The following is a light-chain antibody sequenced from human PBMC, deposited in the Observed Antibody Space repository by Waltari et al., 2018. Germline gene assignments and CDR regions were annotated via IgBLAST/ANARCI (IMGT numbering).Light chain of an antibody. CDR3: HHYGSSQD. CDR1: QSVSNN. J-gene: IGKJ2*01. CDR2: GAS. Sequence: ELVLTQSPGTLSLSPGERVTLSCRASQSVSNNIAWYQLKPGQAPRLLIYGASSRATGIPDRFSGRGSGTDFTLAISRLDPEDFALYYCHHYGSSQDFDLGTKLEIK. V-gene: IGKV3-20*01.